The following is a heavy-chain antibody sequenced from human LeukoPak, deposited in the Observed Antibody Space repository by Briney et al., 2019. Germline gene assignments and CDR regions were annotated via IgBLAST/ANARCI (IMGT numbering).Heavy chain of an antibody. CDR3: AKVRASSGWYGGFDY. Sequence: GGSLRLSCAASGFTFSSYAMSWVRQAPGKGLEWVSGISGSGDSTYYGDSVKGRFAISRDHSKNTLYLQMSSLRAEDTAVYYCAKVRASSGWYGGFDYWGQGTLVTVSS. J-gene: IGHJ4*02. CDR2: ISGSGDST. V-gene: IGHV3-23*01. D-gene: IGHD6-19*01. CDR1: GFTFSSYA.